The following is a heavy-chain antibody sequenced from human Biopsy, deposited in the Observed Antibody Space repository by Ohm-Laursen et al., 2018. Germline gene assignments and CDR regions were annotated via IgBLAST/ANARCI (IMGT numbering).Heavy chain of an antibody. CDR2: INTSGGST. CDR1: GFTSSSYA. V-gene: IGHV3-23*01. CDR3: AKPADSYGSEFYFDY. D-gene: IGHD4-17*01. J-gene: IGHJ4*02. Sequence: SLRLSCTASGFTSSSYAMTWVRQAPGKGLEWVSVINTSGGSTHYAVSVKGRFTISRDNSKNTLYLRMNSLRAEDTAVYYCAKPADSYGSEFYFDYWGQGTLVTVSS.